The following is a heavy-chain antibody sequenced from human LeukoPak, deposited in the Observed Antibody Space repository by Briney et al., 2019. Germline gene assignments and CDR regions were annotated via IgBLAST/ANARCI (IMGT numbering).Heavy chain of an antibody. CDR2: IYYSGST. J-gene: IGHJ6*02. CDR1: GGSISSYY. CDR3: ARPRPDYYYGMDV. Sequence: KPSETLSLTCTVSGGSISSYYWNWIRQPPGKGLEWIGYIYYSGSTNYNPSLKSRVTISVDTSKNQFSLKLSSVTAADTAVYYCARPRPDYYYGMDVWGQGTTVTVSS. V-gene: IGHV4-59*08.